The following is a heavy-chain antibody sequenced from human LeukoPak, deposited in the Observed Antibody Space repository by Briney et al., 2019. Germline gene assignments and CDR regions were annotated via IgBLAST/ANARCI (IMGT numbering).Heavy chain of an antibody. J-gene: IGHJ4*02. CDR2: INNSGGST. V-gene: IGHV3-23*01. CDR3: AKLTYRYFDY. Sequence: PGGSLRLSCVVSGFTFSSYAMSWVRQAPGKGLEWVTTINNSGGSTYYADSVRGRFTISRDNSKSTLYLQMNSLRAEDTAIYFCAKLTYRYFDYWGQGTLVTVSS. CDR1: GFTFSSYA. D-gene: IGHD3-16*02.